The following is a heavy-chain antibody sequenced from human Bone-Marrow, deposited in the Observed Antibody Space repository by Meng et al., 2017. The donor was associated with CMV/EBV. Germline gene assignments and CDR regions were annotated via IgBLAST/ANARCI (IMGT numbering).Heavy chain of an antibody. V-gene: IGHV3-48*03. CDR1: GFTFSTYE. J-gene: IGHJ4*02. Sequence: GESLKISCVASGFTFSTYEFSWVRQAPGKGLEWLSYIDSAGTTTLYADSVKGRFTISRHDAQNSLYLQMTSLRADDTAVYYCARELPASWEPFDYWGQGTLVTVSS. CDR2: IDSAGTTT. D-gene: IGHD1-26*01. CDR3: ARELPASWEPFDY.